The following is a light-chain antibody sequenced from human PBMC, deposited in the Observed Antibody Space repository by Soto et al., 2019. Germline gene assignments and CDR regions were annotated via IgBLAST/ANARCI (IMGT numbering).Light chain of an antibody. Sequence: EIVLTQSPATLSLSPGERATLSCRASQSVSNFLAWYQQKPGQTPRLLIYDASNRATGTPSRFSGSGSGTDFTLTISSLEPEDFALYYCQQRSVPLTFGGGTKVEI. V-gene: IGKV3-11*01. CDR2: DAS. CDR1: QSVSNF. J-gene: IGKJ4*01. CDR3: QQRSVPLT.